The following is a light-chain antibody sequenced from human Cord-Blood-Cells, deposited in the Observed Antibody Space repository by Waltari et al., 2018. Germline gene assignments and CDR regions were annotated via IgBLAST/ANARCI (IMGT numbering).Light chain of an antibody. CDR2: ASS. CDR3: QQANTWT. CDR1: QGISSL. J-gene: IGKJ1*01. V-gene: IGKV1-12*01. Sequence: DIQMTQSPSSVSASVRDRVPITCRASQGISSLLAWYQQKPGKAPKLLLYASSSLESGVPSRFSGSGSGTDFTLTISSLQPEDFATYYCQQANTWTFGQGTKVEIK.